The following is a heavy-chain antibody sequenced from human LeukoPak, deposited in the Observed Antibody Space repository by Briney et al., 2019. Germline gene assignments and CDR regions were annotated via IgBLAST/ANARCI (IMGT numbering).Heavy chain of an antibody. CDR1: GFTVSSNY. D-gene: IGHD3-16*01. CDR3: ARVSQGWVWDY. Sequence: SGGSLRLSCAASGFTVSSNYMSWVRQAPGKGLEWVSVIYSGGSTYYADSVKGRFTISRDNSKNTLYLQMNSLRAEDTAVYYCARVSQGWVWDYWGQGTLVTVSS. CDR2: IYSGGST. V-gene: IGHV3-53*01. J-gene: IGHJ4*02.